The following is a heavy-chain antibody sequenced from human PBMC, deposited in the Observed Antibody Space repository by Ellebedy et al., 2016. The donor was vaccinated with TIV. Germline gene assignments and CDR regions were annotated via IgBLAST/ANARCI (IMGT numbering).Heavy chain of an antibody. V-gene: IGHV3-74*01. CDR3: VKGGSYHDY. CDR2: INPDGSRT. D-gene: IGHD3-16*01. CDR1: GFTFSSYW. J-gene: IGHJ4*02. Sequence: GESLKISCAASGFTFSSYWMHWVRQVPGKGLVWVSRINPDGSRTHYADSVKGRFTISRDNAKNSLYLQMNSLRAEDTAVYFCVKGGSYHDYWGQGTLVSVSS.